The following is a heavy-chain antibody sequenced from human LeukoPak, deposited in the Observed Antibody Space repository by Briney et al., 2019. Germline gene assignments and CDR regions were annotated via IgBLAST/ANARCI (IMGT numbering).Heavy chain of an antibody. CDR1: RFTISSNC. CDR2: ISSGGST. J-gene: IGHJ4*02. V-gene: IGHV3-66*01. CDR3: ARGLYSSGWYFDY. D-gene: IGHD6-19*01. Sequence: GGSLRLSCAASRFTISSNCMSWVRQAPGKGLDWVSVISSGGSTYYSDSVKGRFTISRDNSKNTLYLQMSTLRAKDTAVYYCARGLYSSGWYFDYWGQGTLVTVSS.